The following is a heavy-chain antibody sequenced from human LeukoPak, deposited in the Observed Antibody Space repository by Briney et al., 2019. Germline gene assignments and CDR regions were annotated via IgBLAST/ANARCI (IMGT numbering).Heavy chain of an antibody. D-gene: IGHD1-26*01. Sequence: GGSLRLSCAASGFTFSSYAMSWVRQAPGKGLEWVSAISGSGGSTYYADSVKGRFTISRDNSKNTLYLQMNSLRAEDTAVYYCAIAPDYSGSSLFDYWGQGTLVTVSS. J-gene: IGHJ4*02. CDR3: AIAPDYSGSSLFDY. CDR2: ISGSGGST. CDR1: GFTFSSYA. V-gene: IGHV3-23*01.